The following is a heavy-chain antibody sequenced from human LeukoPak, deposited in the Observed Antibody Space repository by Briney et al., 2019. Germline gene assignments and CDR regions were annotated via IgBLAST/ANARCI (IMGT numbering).Heavy chain of an antibody. CDR2: INHSGST. CDR3: AAIALARYNWFDP. J-gene: IGHJ5*02. V-gene: IGHV4-34*01. Sequence: PSETLSLTCAVYGGSFSGYYWSWIRQPPGKGLEWIGEINHSGSTNYNPSLKSRVTISVDTSKNQFSLKLSSVTAADTAVYYCAAIALARYNWFDPWGQGTLVTVSS. D-gene: IGHD2-2*02. CDR1: GGSFSGYY.